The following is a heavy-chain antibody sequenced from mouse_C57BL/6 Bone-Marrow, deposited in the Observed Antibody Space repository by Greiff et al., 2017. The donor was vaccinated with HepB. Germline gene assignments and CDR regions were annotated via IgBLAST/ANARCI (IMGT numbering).Heavy chain of an antibody. CDR1: GFSFNTYA. CDR3: VRPAFYYYGSSYDYAMDY. CDR2: IRSKSNNYAT. J-gene: IGHJ4*01. D-gene: IGHD1-1*01. V-gene: IGHV10-1*01. Sequence: DVMLVESGGGLVQPKGSLKLSCAASGFSFNTYAMNWVRQAPGKGLEWVARIRSKSNNYATYYADSVKDRFTISRDDSESMLYLQMNNLKTEDTAMYYCVRPAFYYYGSSYDYAMDYWGQGTSVTVSS.